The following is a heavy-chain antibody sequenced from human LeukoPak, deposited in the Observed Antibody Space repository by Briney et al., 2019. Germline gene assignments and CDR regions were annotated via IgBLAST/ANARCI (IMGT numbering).Heavy chain of an antibody. CDR1: GGSISSNSDY. D-gene: IGHD2-21*02. CDR2: IYHGGNT. J-gene: IGHJ1*01. CDR3: ARYVVTAAVEYFQH. Sequence: SETLSLTCSVSGGSISSNSDYWGWIRQPPGKGLEWIGSIYHGGNTFYTPSLKSRVTISVDTSKNQFSLRLTSVTAADTAVYYCARYVVTAAVEYFQHWGQGTLVTVSS. V-gene: IGHV4-39*07.